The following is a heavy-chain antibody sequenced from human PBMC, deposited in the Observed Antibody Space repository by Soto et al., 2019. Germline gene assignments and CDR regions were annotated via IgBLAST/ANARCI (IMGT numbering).Heavy chain of an antibody. D-gene: IGHD3-22*01. V-gene: IGHV1-58*01. J-gene: IGHJ4*02. CDR1: GFTFTSSA. CDR2: IVVGSGNT. Sequence: QMQLVQSGPEVKKPGTSVKVSCKASGFTFTSSAVQWVRQARGQRLEWIGWIVVGSGNTNYAQKFQERVTITRDMSTSTAYMELSSLRSEDTAVYYCAADRGYYDSSDYYWGAYFDYWGQGTPVTVSS. CDR3: AADRGYYDSSDYYWGAYFDY.